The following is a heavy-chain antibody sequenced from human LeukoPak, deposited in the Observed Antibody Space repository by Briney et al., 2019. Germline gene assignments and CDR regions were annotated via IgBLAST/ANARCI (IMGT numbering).Heavy chain of an antibody. J-gene: IGHJ3*02. D-gene: IGHD4-17*01. V-gene: IGHV1-69*13. CDR3: ARGTTVTTAVLVPNDAFDI. CDR1: GGTFCSYA. Sequence: SVKVSCKASGGTFCSYAINWVRQAPGQGLEWMGGSVPMFGTINFAPKFQGRVTITADESTSTAYMELTSLKSEDTAVYYCARGTTVTTAVLVPNDAFDIWGQGTMVTVSS. CDR2: SVPMFGTI.